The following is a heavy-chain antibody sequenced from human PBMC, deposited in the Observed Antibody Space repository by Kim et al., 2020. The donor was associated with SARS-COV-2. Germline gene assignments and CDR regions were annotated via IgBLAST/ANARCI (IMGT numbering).Heavy chain of an antibody. Sequence: SSSSSYIYYADSVKGRFTISRDNAKNSLYLQMNSLRAEDTAVYYCARLGYWGQGTLVTVSS. V-gene: IGHV3-21*01. D-gene: IGHD3-16*01. CDR3: ARLGY. J-gene: IGHJ4*02. CDR2: SSSSSYI.